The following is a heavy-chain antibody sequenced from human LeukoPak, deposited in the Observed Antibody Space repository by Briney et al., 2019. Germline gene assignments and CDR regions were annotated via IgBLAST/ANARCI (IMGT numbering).Heavy chain of an antibody. Sequence: GGSLGLSGAAPGLTLIGNWLHWVGQPPGRGLVGVSRINVDGSSTSYADSVKGRFTISRDNAKNTLYLQMNSLRAEDTAVYYCAREEYSSGWYVVRHYDYWGQGTLVTVSS. V-gene: IGHV3-74*01. CDR1: GLTLIGNW. J-gene: IGHJ4*02. CDR3: AREEYSSGWYVVRHYDY. CDR2: INVDGSST. D-gene: IGHD6-19*01.